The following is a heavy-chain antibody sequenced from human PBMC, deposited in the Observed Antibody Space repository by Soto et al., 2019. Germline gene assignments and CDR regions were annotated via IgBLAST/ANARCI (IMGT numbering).Heavy chain of an antibody. Sequence: RASVKVSCKASGYSFTDYHIHWVRQAPGQGLEWLGRINPKSGGTSTAQKFQGWVTMTRDRSISTVYMGLTRLRYDDTAVYFCARGNSTDCSSGVCTFFYNTEMVVWGQGATVTVSS. D-gene: IGHD2-8*01. CDR2: INPKSGGT. CDR1: GYSFTDYH. V-gene: IGHV1-2*04. J-gene: IGHJ6*02. CDR3: ARGNSTDCSSGVCTFFYNTEMVV.